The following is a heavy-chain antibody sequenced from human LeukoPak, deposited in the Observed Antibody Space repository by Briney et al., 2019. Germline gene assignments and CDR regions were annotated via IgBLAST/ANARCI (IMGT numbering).Heavy chain of an antibody. CDR2: INPSGGNT. J-gene: IGHJ5*02. Sequence: GASVKVSCKASGYTFTSYYMHWVRQASGQGLEWMGIINPSGGNTSYAQNLRGRDTVPRDTSTSTVYMELSSLRSEDTAVYYCAREGVPAAANWFDPWGQGTLVTVSS. CDR1: GYTFTSYY. V-gene: IGHV1-46*01. D-gene: IGHD2-2*01. CDR3: AREGVPAAANWFDP.